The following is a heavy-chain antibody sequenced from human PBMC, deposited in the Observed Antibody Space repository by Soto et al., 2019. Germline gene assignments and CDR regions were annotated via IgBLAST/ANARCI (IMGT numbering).Heavy chain of an antibody. CDR3: AKGSTAMTYFDY. J-gene: IGHJ4*02. CDR2: ISYDGSNK. Sequence: AVGSLRLSCAASGFTFISYAMHWVRQAPGKGLEWVAVISYDGSNKYYADSVKGRFTISRDNSKNTLYLQMNSLRAEDTAVYYCAKGSTAMTYFDYWGQGTLVTVSS. D-gene: IGHD5-18*01. V-gene: IGHV3-30*04. CDR1: GFTFISYA.